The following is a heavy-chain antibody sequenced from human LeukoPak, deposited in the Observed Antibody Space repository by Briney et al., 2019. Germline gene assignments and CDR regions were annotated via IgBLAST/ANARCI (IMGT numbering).Heavy chain of an antibody. J-gene: IGHJ4*02. V-gene: IGHV1-69*13. CDR2: IIPIFGTA. CDR3: ARGIENDYVWGSYRSPSSFFDY. Sequence: ASVKVSCKASGGTFSSYAISWVRQAPGQGFEWMGGIIPIFGTANYAQKFQGRVTITADESTSTAYMELSSLRSEDTAVYYCARGIENDYVWGSYRSPSSFFDYWGQGTLVTVSS. D-gene: IGHD3-16*02. CDR1: GGTFSSYA.